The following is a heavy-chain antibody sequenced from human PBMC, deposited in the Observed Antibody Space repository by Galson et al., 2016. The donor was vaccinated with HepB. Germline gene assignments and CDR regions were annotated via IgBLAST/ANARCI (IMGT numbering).Heavy chain of an antibody. CDR3: VRQPFDIATRYSPGWFDP. J-gene: IGHJ5*02. D-gene: IGHD3-9*01. CDR2: IFPSDSDS. CDR1: GYSFSGYW. Sequence: QSGAEVKKPGDSLTISCQASGYSFSGYWIGWVRQMSGKGLEFMGIIFPSDSDSKYNPSFDGHFTLSADEAKNTVYLQWNSLVASDTAIYYCVRQPFDIATRYSPGWFDPWGQGTLVTVSS. V-gene: IGHV5-51*01.